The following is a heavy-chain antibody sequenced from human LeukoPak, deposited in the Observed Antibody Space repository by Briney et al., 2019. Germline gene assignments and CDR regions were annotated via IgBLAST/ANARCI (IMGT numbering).Heavy chain of an antibody. J-gene: IGHJ4*02. V-gene: IGHV4-4*07. D-gene: IGHD1-26*01. CDR1: GGSISSYY. CDR3: ATLGATATEFDH. Sequence: SETLSLTCTVSGGSISSYYWSWIRQPAGKGLEWIGRIYTSGSTNYNPSLKSRVTMSVDTSKNQFSLKLSSVTAADTAVYYCATLGATATEFDHWGQGTLVTVSS. CDR2: IYTSGST.